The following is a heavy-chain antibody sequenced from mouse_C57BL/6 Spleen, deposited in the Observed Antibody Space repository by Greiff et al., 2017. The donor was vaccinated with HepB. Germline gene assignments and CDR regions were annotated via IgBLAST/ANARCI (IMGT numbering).Heavy chain of an antibody. CDR2: IYPGDGDT. Sequence: QVQLQQSGPELVKPGASVKISCKASGYAFSSSWMNWVKQRPGKGLEWIGRIYPGDGDTNYNGKFKGKATLTADKSSSTAYMQLSSLTSEDSAVYFCARGGGGKYFDYWGQGTTLTVSS. D-gene: IGHD1-1*02. V-gene: IGHV1-82*01. CDR1: GYAFSSSW. CDR3: ARGGGGKYFDY. J-gene: IGHJ2*01.